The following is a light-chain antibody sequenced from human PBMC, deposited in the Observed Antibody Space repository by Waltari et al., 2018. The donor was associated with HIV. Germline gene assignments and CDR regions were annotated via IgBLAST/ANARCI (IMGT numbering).Light chain of an antibody. Sequence: DIQMNQSPSSLSASVGDRVTITCRAIQSISSYLNRYQQKPGKAPNLLSYAASSLQSGVPSRFSGRGSETDFTLTISSLQPEDFATYYCQQSYSTPMYTFGEGPKVDI. J-gene: IGKJ2*01. V-gene: IGKV1-39*01. CDR1: QSISSY. CDR3: QQSYSTPMYT. CDR2: AAS.